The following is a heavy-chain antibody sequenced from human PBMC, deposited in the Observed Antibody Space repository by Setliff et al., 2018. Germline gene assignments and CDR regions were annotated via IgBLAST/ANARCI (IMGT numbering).Heavy chain of an antibody. CDR2: IKQDGSEK. D-gene: IGHD3-10*01. Sequence: GGSLRLSCAASGFTFSRYWMSWVRQAPGKGLEWVANIKQDGSEKYYVDSVKGRFTISRDNAKNSLYLQMNSLRDEDTAVYYCARDHVYGSQYYYYYYGMDVWGQGTTVTVSS. CDR1: GFTFSRYW. J-gene: IGHJ6*02. CDR3: ARDHVYGSQYYYYYYGMDV. V-gene: IGHV3-7*01.